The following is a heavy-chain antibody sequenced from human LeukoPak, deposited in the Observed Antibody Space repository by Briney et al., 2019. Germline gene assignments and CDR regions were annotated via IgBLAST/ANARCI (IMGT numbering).Heavy chain of an antibody. V-gene: IGHV1-2*02. J-gene: IGHJ4*02. CDR1: GYTFTGYY. Sequence: ASVKVSCKASGYTFTGYYMHWVRQAPGQGLEWMGWINPNSGGTNYAQKFQGRVTMTRDTSISTAYMELSRLRSDDTAVYYCARVRLAAAVYDCWGQGTLVTVSS. CDR2: INPNSGGT. CDR3: ARVRLAAAVYDC. D-gene: IGHD6-13*01.